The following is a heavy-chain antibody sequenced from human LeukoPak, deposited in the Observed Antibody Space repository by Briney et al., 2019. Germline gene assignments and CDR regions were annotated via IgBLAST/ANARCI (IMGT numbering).Heavy chain of an antibody. D-gene: IGHD5-12*01. V-gene: IGHV4-39*01. CDR3: ARRRAMVATKFDS. CDR1: GGSISSDRHY. CDR2: IFHTGSA. J-gene: IGHJ5*01. Sequence: SETLSLTCTVSGGSISSDRHYWAWIRQPPGKGLEWIGSIFHTGSAHYNPSLKSRVTLSVDTSNNQFSLNLRSVTAADTALYYCARRRAMVATKFDSWGQGTRVTVSS.